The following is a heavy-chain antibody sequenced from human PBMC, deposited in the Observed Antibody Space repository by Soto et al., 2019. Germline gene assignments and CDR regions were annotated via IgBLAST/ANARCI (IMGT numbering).Heavy chain of an antibody. Sequence: PSETLSLTCTVSGDSISSYYWSWIRQPPGKALEWIGYIYYSGSTNYNPPLKSRVTISVDTSKNQFSLKLSSVTAADTAVYYCARAPLYYYMDVWGKGTTVTVSS. CDR1: GDSISSYY. V-gene: IGHV4-59*01. CDR2: IYYSGST. D-gene: IGHD2-2*02. CDR3: ARAPLYYYMDV. J-gene: IGHJ6*03.